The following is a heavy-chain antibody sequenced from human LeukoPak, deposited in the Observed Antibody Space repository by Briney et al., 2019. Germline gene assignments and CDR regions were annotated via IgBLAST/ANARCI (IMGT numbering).Heavy chain of an antibody. CDR1: GGSFSGHH. CDR2: VNDRGSA. J-gene: IGHJ6*03. CDR3: ARGVVSGRFGDYYYYMDV. D-gene: IGHD3-16*01. Sequence: SETLSLTCAVYGGSFSGHHWTWIRQPPGKGLQWIGEVNDRGSANYNPSLKSRLSISEDKSKNQFSLRLPSVTAADTAVYYCARGVVSGRFGDYYYYMDVWGIGTTVTVSS. V-gene: IGHV4-34*01.